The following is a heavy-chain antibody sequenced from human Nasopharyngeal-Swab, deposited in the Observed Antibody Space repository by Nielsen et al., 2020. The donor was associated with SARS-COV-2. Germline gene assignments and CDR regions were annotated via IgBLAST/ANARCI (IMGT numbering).Heavy chain of an antibody. V-gene: IGHV3-7*03. CDR3: ARQGVFVPAYFHQYYMDV. D-gene: IGHD3-16*02. Sequence: GGSLRLSCAASGFSFSTYWMTWVRQAPGKGLERVANIKQDGSEKYYVDSVKGRFTVSRDNPKNLLYLQVNSLRAEDTAVYYCARQGVFVPAYFHQYYMDVWGKGTTVIVSS. CDR1: GFSFSTYW. CDR2: IKQDGSEK. J-gene: IGHJ6*03.